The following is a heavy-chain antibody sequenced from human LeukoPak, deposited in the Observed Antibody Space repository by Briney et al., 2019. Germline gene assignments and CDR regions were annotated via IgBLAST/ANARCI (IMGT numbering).Heavy chain of an antibody. CDR2: IIPIFGTA. D-gene: IGHD3-10*01. CDR1: GGTFSSYA. V-gene: IGHV1-69*13. J-gene: IGHJ4*02. CDR3: ARGTMVRGVIEAVDY. Sequence: SVKVSCKASGGTFSSYAISWVRQAPGQGLEWMGGIIPIFGTANYAQKFQGRVTITADESTSTACMELSSLRSEDTAVYYCARGTMVRGVIEAVDYWGQGTLVTVSS.